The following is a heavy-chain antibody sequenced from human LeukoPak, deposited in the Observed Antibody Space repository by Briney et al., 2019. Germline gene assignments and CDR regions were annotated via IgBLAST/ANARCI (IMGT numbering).Heavy chain of an antibody. CDR3: ARDGPNRNYYGSGSKLDY. Sequence: ASVMVSCKASGYTFTSYGVSWVRQAPGHGLEWMGWISAYNSNRNYAQKLRGRVTMTTDTSTSTAYMELRSLRSDDTAVYYCARDGPNRNYYGSGSKLDYWGQGTLVTVSS. D-gene: IGHD3-10*01. CDR1: GYTFTSYG. V-gene: IGHV1-18*01. J-gene: IGHJ4*02. CDR2: ISAYNSNR.